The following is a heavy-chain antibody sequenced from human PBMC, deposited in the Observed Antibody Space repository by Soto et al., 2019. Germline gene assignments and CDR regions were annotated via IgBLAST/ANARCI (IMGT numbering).Heavy chain of an antibody. D-gene: IGHD4-4*01. V-gene: IGHV4-39*01. CDR3: ASLEGLATVSYYFDY. CDR1: GGSVSSSNYY. CDR2: IYYSGST. Sequence: QLQLQESGPGLVKPSETLSLTCTVSGGSVSSSNYYWGWIRQSPGKGLEWIGSIYYSGSTYYNPSRESRVTISVDNYKNPCTLRGLSGTSAYTSVYYCASLEGLATVSYYFDYCSQGNMGAVSP. J-gene: IGHJ4*02.